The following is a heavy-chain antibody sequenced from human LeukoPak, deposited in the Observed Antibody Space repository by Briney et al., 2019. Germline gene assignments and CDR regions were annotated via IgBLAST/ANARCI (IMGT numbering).Heavy chain of an antibody. Sequence: PSETLSLTCSVSGRSISSSNYYWGWIRQPPGKGLEWIGTIYNSGSTYYNPSLKSRVTISVDTSKNQFSLKLSSVTAADTAVYYCARSYCGGGCHASGGVDYWGQGTLVIVSS. CDR2: IYNSGST. CDR3: ARSYCGGGCHASGGVDY. D-gene: IGHD2-21*02. J-gene: IGHJ4*02. CDR1: GRSISSSNYY. V-gene: IGHV4-39*01.